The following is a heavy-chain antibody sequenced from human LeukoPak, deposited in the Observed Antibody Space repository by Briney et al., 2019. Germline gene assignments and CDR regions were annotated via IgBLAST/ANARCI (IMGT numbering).Heavy chain of an antibody. V-gene: IGHV3-9*01. CDR3: ARDSNPYCSSTSCYYFDY. CDR2: ISWNSGSI. CDR1: GFTFDDYA. D-gene: IGHD2-2*01. Sequence: QTGGSLRLSCAASGFTFDDYAMHWVRQAPGKGLEWVSGISWNSGSIGYADSVKGRFTISRDNAKNSLYLQMNSLRAEDTAVYYCARDSNPYCSSTSCYYFDYWGQGTLVTVSS. J-gene: IGHJ4*02.